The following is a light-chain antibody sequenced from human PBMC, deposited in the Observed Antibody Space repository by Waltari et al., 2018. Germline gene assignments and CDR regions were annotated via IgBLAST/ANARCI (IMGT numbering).Light chain of an antibody. Sequence: QSALTQPPSVSGSPGQSVTIACTGTSSYVGGYNRVPWYQQSPGTAPKLILYDVNIRPSGVPDRFSGSQSGYTASLTISGLQAEDEGHYYCSSYTNTGDTLVFGGGTELTVL. CDR1: SSYVGGYNR. V-gene: IGLV2-18*02. CDR2: DVN. J-gene: IGLJ2*01. CDR3: SSYTNTGDTLV.